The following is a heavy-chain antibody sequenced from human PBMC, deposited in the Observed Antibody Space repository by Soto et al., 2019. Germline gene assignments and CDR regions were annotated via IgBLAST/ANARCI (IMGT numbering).Heavy chain of an antibody. CDR3: AKVGVTMVRGVILGYYGMDV. CDR2: ISYDGSNK. Sequence: GGSLRLSCAASGFTFSSYGMHWVRQAPGKGLEWVAVISYDGSNKYYADSVKGRFTISGDNSKNTLYLQMNSLRAEDMAVYYCAKVGVTMVRGVILGYYGMDVWGQGTTVTVSS. V-gene: IGHV3-30*18. J-gene: IGHJ6*02. CDR1: GFTFSSYG. D-gene: IGHD3-10*01.